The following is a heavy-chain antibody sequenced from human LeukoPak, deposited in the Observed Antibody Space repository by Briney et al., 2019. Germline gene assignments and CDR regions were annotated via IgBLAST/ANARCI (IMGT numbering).Heavy chain of an antibody. CDR3: ARFKWNQYYFDY. CDR2: ISSSSSYI. V-gene: IGHV3-21*01. Sequence: GSLRLSCAASGFTFSSYSMNWVRQAPGKGPEWVSSISSSSSYIYYADSVKGRFTISRDNAKNSLYLQMNSLRAEDTAVYYCARFKWNQYYFDYWGQGTLVTVSS. D-gene: IGHD1-1*01. J-gene: IGHJ4*02. CDR1: GFTFSSYS.